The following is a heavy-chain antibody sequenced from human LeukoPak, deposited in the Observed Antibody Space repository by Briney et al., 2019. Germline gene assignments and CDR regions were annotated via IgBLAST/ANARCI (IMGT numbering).Heavy chain of an antibody. J-gene: IGHJ4*02. Sequence: GGSLRLSCAASGFIFSSYAMHWVRQAPGKGLEWVAVISYDGSNKNYADSVKGRFTISRDNSKNTLYLQMNSLRAEDTAVYYCASIYCGGGSCRAGFDYWGQGTLVTVSS. D-gene: IGHD2-15*01. CDR2: ISYDGSNK. CDR1: GFIFSSYA. V-gene: IGHV3-30-3*01. CDR3: ASIYCGGGSCRAGFDY.